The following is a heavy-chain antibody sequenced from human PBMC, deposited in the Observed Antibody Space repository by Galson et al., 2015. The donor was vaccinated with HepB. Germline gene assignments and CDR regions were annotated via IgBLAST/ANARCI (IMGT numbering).Heavy chain of an antibody. CDR3: ARVYDSNDYYYYYGMDV. Sequence: SVKVSCKASGYTFTGYYMHWVRQAPGQGLEWMGWINPNSGGTNYAQKFQGRVTMTRDTSISTAYMELSRLRSDDTAVYYCARVYDSNDYYYYYGMDVWGQGTTVTVSS. CDR2: INPNSGGT. V-gene: IGHV1-2*02. J-gene: IGHJ6*02. CDR1: GYTFTGYY. D-gene: IGHD3-22*01.